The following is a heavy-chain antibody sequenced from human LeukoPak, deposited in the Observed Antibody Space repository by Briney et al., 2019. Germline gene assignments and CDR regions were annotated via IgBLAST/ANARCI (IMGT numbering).Heavy chain of an antibody. J-gene: IGHJ5*01. CDR1: GFTVSGAH. CDR3: AKDEATSGGGLAS. CDR2: MYTGGTT. Sequence: GGSLRLSCAASGFTVSGAHMSWVRQAPGKGLEWVSAMYTGGTTYYADSVTGRFTVSRDTSRNTLFLHMDSLRAEDTAVYYCAKDEATSGGGLASWGQGTLVIVSS. V-gene: IGHV3-53*01. D-gene: IGHD3-16*01.